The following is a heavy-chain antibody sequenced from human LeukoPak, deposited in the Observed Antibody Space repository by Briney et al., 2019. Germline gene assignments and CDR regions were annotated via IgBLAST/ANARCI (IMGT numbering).Heavy chain of an antibody. CDR3: ASGGCIGGSCYPLRHFDN. Sequence: SETLSLTCAVYGGSFSGYYWSWIRQPPGKGLEWIGEINHSGSTNYNPSLKSRVTISVDTSKNQFSLQLYSVTPEDTAVYYCASGGCIGGSCYPLRHFDNWGQGTLVTVSS. CDR2: INHSGST. J-gene: IGHJ4*02. CDR1: GGSFSGYY. D-gene: IGHD2-15*01. V-gene: IGHV4-34*01.